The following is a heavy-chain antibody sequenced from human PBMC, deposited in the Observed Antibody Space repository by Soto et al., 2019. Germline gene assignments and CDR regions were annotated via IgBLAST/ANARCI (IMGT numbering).Heavy chain of an antibody. Sequence: QVQLVESGGGVVQPGRSLRLSCAASGFTFSSYAMHWVRQAPGKGLEGVAVISYDGSNKYYADSVKGRFTISRDNSTNAPYLQMNSLRAEATAVYYCARGTIVGVVISHMDYWGQGTLVTVSS. CDR3: ARGTIVGVVISHMDY. J-gene: IGHJ4*02. V-gene: IGHV3-30-3*01. D-gene: IGHD3-3*01. CDR2: ISYDGSNK. CDR1: GFTFSSYA.